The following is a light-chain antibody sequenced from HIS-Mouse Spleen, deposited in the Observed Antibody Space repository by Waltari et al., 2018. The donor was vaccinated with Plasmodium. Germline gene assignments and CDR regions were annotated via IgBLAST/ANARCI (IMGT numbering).Light chain of an antibody. CDR2: DVS. CDR3: CSYAGSYTLV. Sequence: QSALTQPRSVSGSPGQSVTISCTGTSSDVGGYNYVSWYQQHPGKAPKLMIYDVSKRPSWVPDRFSGSNAGNTASLTISGLQAEDEADYYCCSYAGSYTLVFGGGTKLTVL. J-gene: IGLJ2*01. CDR1: SSDVGGYNY. V-gene: IGLV2-11*01.